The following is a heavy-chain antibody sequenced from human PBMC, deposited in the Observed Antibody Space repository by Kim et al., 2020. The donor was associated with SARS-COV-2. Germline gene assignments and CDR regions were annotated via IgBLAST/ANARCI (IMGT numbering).Heavy chain of an antibody. V-gene: IGHV1-3*01. Sequence: GSVKVSCKASGYIFTNFAIQWVRQAPGQRREWMGWINAGTGNTKFSQQFQGRVTFTRDTSANTASMELSSLGSEDTAVYYCARDLSHTGFDYWGQGTLV. CDR2: INAGTGNT. D-gene: IGHD2-8*02. CDR1: GYIFTNFA. CDR3: ARDLSHTGFDY. J-gene: IGHJ4*02.